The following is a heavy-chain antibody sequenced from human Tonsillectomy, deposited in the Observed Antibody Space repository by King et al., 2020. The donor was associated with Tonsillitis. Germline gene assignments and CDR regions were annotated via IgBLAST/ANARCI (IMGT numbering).Heavy chain of an antibody. CDR3: ARDMRLGVSNAFDM. CDR1: GFTFDDYG. V-gene: IGHV3-9*01. J-gene: IGHJ3*02. D-gene: IGHD3-16*01. CDR2: ITWNIGDK. Sequence: VQSGRSLRLSCAASGFTFDDYGMNWIRQVPGKGREWVSRITWNIGDKDYADSVKGRFSISRDNAKNFLFLQINSLRTEDPALYYCARDMRLGVSNAFDMWGQGTMVTVSS.